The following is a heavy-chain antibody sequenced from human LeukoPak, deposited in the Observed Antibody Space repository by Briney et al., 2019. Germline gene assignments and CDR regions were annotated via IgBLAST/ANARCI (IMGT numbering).Heavy chain of an antibody. V-gene: IGHV4-61*02. D-gene: IGHD3-22*01. CDR1: GNSLSSGDNY. CDR2: IFTSGST. CDR3: ARASYSYDISGWVPFDY. Sequence: TSETLSLTCTLSGNSLSSGDNYWSWIRQPAGKGLEWIGRIFTSGSTNYNPSLKSRVPISGDTSKNQFSLRLSSVTAADTAVYYCARASYSYDISGWVPFDYWGQGTLVTVSS. J-gene: IGHJ4*02.